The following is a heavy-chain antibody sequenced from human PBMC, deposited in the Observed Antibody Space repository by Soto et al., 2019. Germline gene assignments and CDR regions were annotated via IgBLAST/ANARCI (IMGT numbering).Heavy chain of an antibody. CDR3: ANGPEYSSSPGGWFDP. V-gene: IGHV3-30*04. D-gene: IGHD6-6*01. Sequence: GGSLRLSCAASGFTFSSYAMHWVRQAPGKGLEWVAVISYDGSNKYYADSVKGRFTISRDNSKNTLYLQMNSLRAEDTAVYYCANGPEYSSSPGGWFDPWGQGTLVTVSS. CDR1: GFTFSSYA. CDR2: ISYDGSNK. J-gene: IGHJ5*02.